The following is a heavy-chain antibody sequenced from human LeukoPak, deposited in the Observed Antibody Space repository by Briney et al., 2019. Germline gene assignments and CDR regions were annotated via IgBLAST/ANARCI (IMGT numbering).Heavy chain of an antibody. CDR2: ISDGGNDA. Sequence: GETLSLSCAASGFTFSYYSLNWVRQAPGQRPEWVASISDGGNDAYYADSLKGRFVISRDNARNSLDLQIDRLRVEDTGVYYCASPTGYWGRGTLVTVSS. V-gene: IGHV3-21*03. D-gene: IGHD2-15*01. J-gene: IGHJ4*02. CDR3: ASPTGY. CDR1: GFTFSYYS.